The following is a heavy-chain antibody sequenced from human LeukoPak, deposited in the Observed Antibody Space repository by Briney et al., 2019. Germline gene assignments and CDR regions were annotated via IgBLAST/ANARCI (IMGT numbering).Heavy chain of an antibody. CDR3: ARGQRYGANY. CDR2: INHSGST. V-gene: IGHV4-34*01. Sequence: SETLSLTCAVYGGSFSGYYWSWIRQPPGKGLEWIGEINHSGSTNYNPSLKSRVTISVDTSKNQFSLKLSSVTAADTAVYYCARGQRYGANYWGQGTLVTVSS. CDR1: GGSFSGYY. D-gene: IGHD4-17*01. J-gene: IGHJ4*02.